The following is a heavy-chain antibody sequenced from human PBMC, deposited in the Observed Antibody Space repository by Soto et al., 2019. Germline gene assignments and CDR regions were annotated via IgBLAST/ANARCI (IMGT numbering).Heavy chain of an antibody. Sequence: EVQLLESGGGLVQPGGSLRLSCAASAFTFSSYAMSWVRQAPGKGLEWVSAISGSGGSTYYADSVKGRFTISRDNSMNTLYLQMNSLRAEDTAVYYCATTLPPLPYHSSGWFDYWGQGTLVTVSS. CDR1: AFTFSSYA. CDR2: ISGSGGST. D-gene: IGHD6-19*01. V-gene: IGHV3-23*01. CDR3: ATTLPPLPYHSSGWFDY. J-gene: IGHJ4*02.